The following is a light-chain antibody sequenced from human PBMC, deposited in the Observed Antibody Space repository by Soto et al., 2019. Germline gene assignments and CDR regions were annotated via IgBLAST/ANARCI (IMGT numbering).Light chain of an antibody. CDR2: KTS. J-gene: IGKJ2*01. V-gene: IGKV1-5*03. Sequence: DIQMTQSPSTLSASVGDRVTITCRASQSISSWLAWYQQKPGKAPKLLNYKTSSLESGVPSRFSGSGSGTEFTLTISRLQPDDFATYYCQEYKSYSTFGQGTKLEIK. CDR3: QEYKSYST. CDR1: QSISSW.